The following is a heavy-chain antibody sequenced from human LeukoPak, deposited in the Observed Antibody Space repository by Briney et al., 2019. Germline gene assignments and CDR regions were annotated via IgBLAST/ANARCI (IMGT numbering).Heavy chain of an antibody. CDR1: GCSISSYY. Sequence: SETLSLTCTVPGCSISSYYWSWIRQPPGKGLEWIGYIYYSGSTNYNPSLKSRVTISVDTSKNQFSLKLSSVTAADTAVYYCARDVFGWEHPFDYWGQGTLVTVSS. CDR3: ARDVFGWEHPFDY. CDR2: IYYSGST. V-gene: IGHV4-59*01. D-gene: IGHD1-26*01. J-gene: IGHJ4*02.